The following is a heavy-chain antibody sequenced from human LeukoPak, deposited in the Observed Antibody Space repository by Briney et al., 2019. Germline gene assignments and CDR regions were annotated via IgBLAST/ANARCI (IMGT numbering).Heavy chain of an antibody. Sequence: PGGSLRLSCAASGFTFSDYNMRWIRQAPGKGLEWVSSISRSGSTKYYADSVKGRFTISRDNAKNSLFLQMNSLRAEDTAIYYCAKDWAGKAFDIWGQGTMVTVSS. V-gene: IGHV3-11*01. CDR2: ISRSGSTK. D-gene: IGHD3-10*01. J-gene: IGHJ3*02. CDR1: GFTFSDYN. CDR3: AKDWAGKAFDI.